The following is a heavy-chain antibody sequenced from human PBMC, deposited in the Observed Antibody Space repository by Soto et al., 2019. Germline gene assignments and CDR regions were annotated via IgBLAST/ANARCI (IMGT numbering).Heavy chain of an antibody. J-gene: IGHJ6*02. D-gene: IGHD3-10*01. CDR3: ASGRVLWFGELSRYYYGMDV. CDR1: GYTFTSYD. Sequence: QVQLVQSGAEVKKPGASVKVSCKASGYTFTSYDINWVRQATGQGLEWMGWMNPNSGNTGYAQKFQGRVTMTRNTSISTAYMELSSLRSEDTAVYYCASGRVLWFGELSRYYYGMDVWGQGTTVTVSS. V-gene: IGHV1-8*01. CDR2: MNPNSGNT.